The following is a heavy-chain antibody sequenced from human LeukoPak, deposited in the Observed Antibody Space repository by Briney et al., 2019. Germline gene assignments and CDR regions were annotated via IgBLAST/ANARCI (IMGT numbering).Heavy chain of an antibody. CDR2: ISGSGGST. Sequence: PGGSLRLSCAASGFTFSSYAMSWVRQAPGKGLEWVSAISGSGGSTYCADSVKGRFTISRDNSKNTLYLQMNSLRAEDTAVYYCAKDRRIAVAGTRSWYFDLWGRGTLVTVSS. D-gene: IGHD6-19*01. J-gene: IGHJ2*01. CDR1: GFTFSSYA. CDR3: AKDRRIAVAGTRSWYFDL. V-gene: IGHV3-23*01.